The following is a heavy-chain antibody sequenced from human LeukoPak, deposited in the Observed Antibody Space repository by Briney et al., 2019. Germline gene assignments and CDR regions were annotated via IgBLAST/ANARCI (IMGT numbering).Heavy chain of an antibody. CDR2: IYYSGTT. V-gene: IGHV4-59*12. J-gene: IGHJ5*02. CDR3: ARGRWGSVRGASQGWFDP. Sequence: SETLSLTCTVSGASINTYYWSWIRQPPGKGLEWIGYIYYSGTTSYNPSLKTRVTISIDTSKNQFSLKLSSVTAADTAVYYCARGRWGSVRGASQGWFDPWGQGTLVTVSS. CDR1: GASINTYY. D-gene: IGHD3-10*01.